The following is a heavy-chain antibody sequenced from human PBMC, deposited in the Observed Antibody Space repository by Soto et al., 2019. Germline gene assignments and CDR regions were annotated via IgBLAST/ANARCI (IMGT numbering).Heavy chain of an antibody. CDR1: GFTFSAYG. V-gene: IGHV3-33*05. Sequence: QVQLVESGGGVVQPGRSLRLSCAASGFTFSAYGIHWVRQAPGKGLEWVATISFDSRDKLYVDSMNGRLTISRENSRNTVYRQMGSLRAEDTAVYHCARVCGGDCGNAFDVWGQGTVVAVSP. D-gene: IGHD2-21*02. CDR2: ISFDSRDK. CDR3: ARVCGGDCGNAFDV. J-gene: IGHJ3*01.